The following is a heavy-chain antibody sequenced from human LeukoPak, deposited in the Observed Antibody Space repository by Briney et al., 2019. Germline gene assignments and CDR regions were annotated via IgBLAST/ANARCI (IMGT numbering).Heavy chain of an antibody. V-gene: IGHV1-46*01. D-gene: IGHD6-19*01. CDR1: GYTFTSYY. CDR3: ASGSGWYVWFDP. CDR2: INPSGGST. J-gene: IGHJ5*02. Sequence: GASVKVSCKASGYTFTSYYMHWVRQAPGQGLEWMGIINPSGGSTSYAQKFQGRVTMTRDMSTSTVYMELSSLRSEDTAVYYCASGSGWYVWFDPWGQGTLVTVSS.